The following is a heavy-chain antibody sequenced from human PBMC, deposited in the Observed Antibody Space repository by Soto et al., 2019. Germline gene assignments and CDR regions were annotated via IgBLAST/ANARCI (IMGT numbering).Heavy chain of an antibody. Sequence: QVQLVQSGAEVKKPGSSVKVSCKASGGTFSNYPISWVRQAPGQGLEWMGGIIPIFGTVNYAQKFQGRVTITADESTSKAYMELSSLRSEDTAVYYCARGNHRWLQLWYFDLWGHGTLVTVSS. D-gene: IGHD5-12*01. CDR1: GGTFSNYP. J-gene: IGHJ2*01. CDR3: ARGNHRWLQLWYFDL. V-gene: IGHV1-69*12. CDR2: IIPIFGTV.